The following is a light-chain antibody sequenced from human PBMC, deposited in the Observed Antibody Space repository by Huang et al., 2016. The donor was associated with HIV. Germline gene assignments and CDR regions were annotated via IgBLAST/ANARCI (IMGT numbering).Light chain of an antibody. CDR3: QQRSDWPLFT. CDR2: DTS. J-gene: IGKJ3*01. CDR1: QSVSSS. V-gene: IGKV3-11*01. Sequence: EIVLTQSPATLSLSPGERATLPCQASQSVSSSLAWYQQKPGQAPRLLIYDTSNRATGIPARCSCGESGTNFTLTISSLEPEEFAVYYCQQRSDWPLFTFGPGTKVDIK.